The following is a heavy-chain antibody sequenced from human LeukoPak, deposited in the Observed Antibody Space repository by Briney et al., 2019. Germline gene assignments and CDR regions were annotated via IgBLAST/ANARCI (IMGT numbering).Heavy chain of an antibody. CDR3: ASSSNRYSTPHYYFDF. CDR1: GGSISSSSYY. V-gene: IGHV4-39*01. CDR2: IYYSGST. Sequence: SETLSLTCTVSGGSISSSSYYWGWIRQPPGKGLEWIGSIYYSGSTYYNPPLKSRVTISVDTSKNQFSLKLSSVTAADTAVYYCASSSNRYSTPHYYFDFWGQGTLVTVSS. D-gene: IGHD1-14*01. J-gene: IGHJ4*02.